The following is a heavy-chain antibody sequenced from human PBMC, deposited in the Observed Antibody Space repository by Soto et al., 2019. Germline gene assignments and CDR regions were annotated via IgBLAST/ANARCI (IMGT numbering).Heavy chain of an antibody. CDR3: AREGCSSTSCWYGMDV. J-gene: IGHJ6*02. V-gene: IGHV3-21*01. Sequence: EVQLVESGGGLVKPGGSLRLSCAASGFTFSSYSMNWVRQAPGKGLEWVSSISSSSSYIYYADSVKGRFTISRDNAKNSLYLQMNSLRAEDTAVYYCAREGCSSTSCWYGMDVWGQGTTVTVSS. CDR1: GFTFSSYS. D-gene: IGHD2-2*01. CDR2: ISSSSSYI.